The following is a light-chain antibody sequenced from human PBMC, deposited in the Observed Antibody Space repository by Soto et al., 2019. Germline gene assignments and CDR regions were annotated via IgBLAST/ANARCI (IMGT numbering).Light chain of an antibody. Sequence: DIQMTQSPSTLSASVGDTVTITCRASQSLSYWLAWYQQKPGQAPKLLIHKASTLESEVPSRFSGSGSGTEFTLTISSLQPDDFAAFYCQQYVRFPYTFVRGIKVEIK. V-gene: IGKV1-5*03. CDR3: QQYVRFPYT. J-gene: IGKJ2*01. CDR1: QSLSYW. CDR2: KAS.